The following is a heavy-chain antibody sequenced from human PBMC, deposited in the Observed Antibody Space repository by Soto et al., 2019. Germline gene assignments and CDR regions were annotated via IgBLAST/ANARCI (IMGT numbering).Heavy chain of an antibody. CDR1: GYTFTSYD. V-gene: IGHV1-18*01. CDR3: ARVPPYYDFWSPNGMDV. Sequence: ASVKVSCKASGYTFTSYDINWVRHSTGQGFEWMGWMNPNSGNTNYAQKLQGRVTMTTDTSTSTAYMELRSLRSDDTAVYYCARVPPYYDFWSPNGMDVWGQGTTVTVSS. D-gene: IGHD3-3*01. J-gene: IGHJ6*02. CDR2: MNPNSGNT.